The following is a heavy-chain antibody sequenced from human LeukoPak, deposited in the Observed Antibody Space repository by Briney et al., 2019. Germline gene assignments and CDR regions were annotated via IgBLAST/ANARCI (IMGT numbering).Heavy chain of an antibody. J-gene: IGHJ4*02. CDR1: GSSISSYY. V-gene: IGHV4-59*01. D-gene: IGHD3-22*01. CDR3: ARVVPYYYDSSGPTAYHFDY. Sequence: SETLSLTCTVSGSSISSYYWSWIRQPPGKGLEWIGYIYYSGSTNYNPSLKSRVTISVDTSKNQFSLKLSSVTAADTAVYYCARVVPYYYDSSGPTAYHFDYWGQGTLVTVSS. CDR2: IYYSGST.